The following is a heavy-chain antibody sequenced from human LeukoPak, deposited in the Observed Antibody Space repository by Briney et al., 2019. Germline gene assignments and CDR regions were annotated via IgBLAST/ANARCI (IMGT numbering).Heavy chain of an antibody. CDR3: ARDRTSSGWYGGFDY. V-gene: IGHV3-30*04. CDR2: ISYDGSQI. Sequence: QPGTSLRLSCATSGFSLSNYAMLWVRQAPGKGLEWLAVISYDGSQIYYADSVKGRFTISRDNSKNTLYLQMNTLRPEDTAVYYCARDRTSSGWYGGFDYWGQGTLVTVSS. D-gene: IGHD6-19*01. J-gene: IGHJ4*02. CDR1: GFSLSNYA.